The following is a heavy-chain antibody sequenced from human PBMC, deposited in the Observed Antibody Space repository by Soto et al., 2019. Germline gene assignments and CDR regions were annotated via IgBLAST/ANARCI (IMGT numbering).Heavy chain of an antibody. J-gene: IGHJ3*01. Sequence: EVQLVESGGGLVKPGGSLRFSCAASGFNFTSHSMNWVRQAPGKGLEWVSSISRTSNYIYYADSVKGRFTISRDNAKNSLYLQMNSLRAEDTAVYYCARGVVIVSTTHDAFDVWGQGAVVSVSS. D-gene: IGHD5-12*01. V-gene: IGHV3-21*01. CDR1: GFNFTSHS. CDR3: ARGVVIVSTTHDAFDV. CDR2: ISRTSNYI.